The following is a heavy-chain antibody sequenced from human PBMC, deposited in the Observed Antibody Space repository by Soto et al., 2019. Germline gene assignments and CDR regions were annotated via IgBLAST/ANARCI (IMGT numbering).Heavy chain of an antibody. V-gene: IGHV4-34*01. Sequence: SETLSLTCAVYGGSFSGYYWSWIRQPPGKGLEWIGEINHSGSTNYNPSLKSRVTISVDTSKNQFSLKLSSVTAADTAVYYCARGFPYGSGSYWFDPWGQGTLVTVSS. J-gene: IGHJ5*02. CDR2: INHSGST. CDR1: GGSFSGYY. D-gene: IGHD3-10*01. CDR3: ARGFPYGSGSYWFDP.